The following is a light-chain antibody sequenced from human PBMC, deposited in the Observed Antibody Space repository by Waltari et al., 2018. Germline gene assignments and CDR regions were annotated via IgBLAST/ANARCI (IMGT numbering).Light chain of an antibody. CDR1: QSISSW. Sequence: DIQMTQSHSTLSASVGDRVTITCRASQSISSWLAWYQQKPGKAPKLMIYKASSLESGVPSRFSGSGSGTEFTLTISSLQPDDFATYYCQQYNSYPFTFGGGTKVEIK. V-gene: IGKV1-5*03. CDR2: KAS. J-gene: IGKJ4*01. CDR3: QQYNSYPFT.